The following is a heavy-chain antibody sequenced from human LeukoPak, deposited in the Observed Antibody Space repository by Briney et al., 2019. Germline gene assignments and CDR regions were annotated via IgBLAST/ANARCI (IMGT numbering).Heavy chain of an antibody. Sequence: GGSLRLSCAASGFTFSSYWMHWVRQAPGKGLVWVSRINSDGSSTSYADSVKGRFTISRDNAKNTLYLQMNSLRAEDTAVYYCARRFGDSSGWFISYYMDVWGKGTTVTVSS. CDR3: ARRFGDSSGWFISYYMDV. D-gene: IGHD6-19*01. CDR1: GFTFSSYW. V-gene: IGHV3-74*01. J-gene: IGHJ6*03. CDR2: INSDGSST.